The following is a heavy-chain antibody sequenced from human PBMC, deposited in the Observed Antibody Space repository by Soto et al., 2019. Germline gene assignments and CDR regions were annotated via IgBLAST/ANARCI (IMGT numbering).Heavy chain of an antibody. CDR3: ARGQRYSDWFDP. Sequence: SETLSLTCTASGGAISTYYWTWIRHPAGKGLEWLWHIDSGGSTKYNPSLQSRDTLSLETTNSQCSQRQASFTGAGTAVSYCARGQRYSDWFDPWGQGTVVTVSS. CDR2: IDSGGST. CDR1: GGAISTYY. V-gene: IGHV4-4*07. D-gene: IGHD3-9*01. J-gene: IGHJ5*02.